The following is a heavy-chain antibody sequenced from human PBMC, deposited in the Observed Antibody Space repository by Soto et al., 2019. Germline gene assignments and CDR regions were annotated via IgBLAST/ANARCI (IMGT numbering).Heavy chain of an antibody. J-gene: IGHJ4*02. CDR1: GYSFTSYW. CDR3: ARTRTTIFGVVIHFDY. D-gene: IGHD3-3*01. CDR2: IDPSDSYT. Sequence: GESLKISCKGSGYSFTSYWISWVRQMPGKGLEWMGRIDPSDSYTNYSPSFQGHVTISADKSISTAYLQWSSLKASDTAMYYCARTRTTIFGVVIHFDYWGQGTLVTVSS. V-gene: IGHV5-10-1*01.